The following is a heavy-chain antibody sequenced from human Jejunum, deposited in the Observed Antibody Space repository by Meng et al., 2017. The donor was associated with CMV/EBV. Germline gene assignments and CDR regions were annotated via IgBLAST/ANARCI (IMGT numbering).Heavy chain of an antibody. CDR3: ARDLPGVGVDY. Sequence: QVQLQESGSGLGKPSETLSLTCPVSGGSITDYYWSWIRQPAGKRLEWIGRFYYTGSTNYNPSLENRVTMSLDTSKNRFSLNLSSVTAADTAVYYCARDLPGVGVDYWGQGTLVTVSS. D-gene: IGHD2-2*01. CDR1: GGSITDYY. CDR2: FYYTGST. V-gene: IGHV4-4*07. J-gene: IGHJ4*02.